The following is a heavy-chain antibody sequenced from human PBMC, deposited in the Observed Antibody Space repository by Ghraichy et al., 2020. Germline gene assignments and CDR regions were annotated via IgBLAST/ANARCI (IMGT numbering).Heavy chain of an antibody. CDR1: RGAISSSSYY. V-gene: IGHV4-39*01. J-gene: IGHJ3*02. D-gene: IGHD2-15*01. CDR2: IYYIGTT. Sequence: SETLSLTCTVSRGAISSSSYYWGWIRQPPGKGLEWMGYIYYIGTTYYNLSLKSRISLSIDTPKNRFSLRLSPVTAADTAVYYCARRPRGLVGAFDIWGQGTMVTVSS. CDR3: ARRPRGLVGAFDI.